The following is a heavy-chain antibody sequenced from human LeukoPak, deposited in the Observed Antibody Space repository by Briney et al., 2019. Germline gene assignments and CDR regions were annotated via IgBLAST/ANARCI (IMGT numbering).Heavy chain of an antibody. D-gene: IGHD3-22*01. V-gene: IGHV3-74*01. J-gene: IGHJ6*02. Sequence: GGSLRLSCAASGFTFSSYWMHWVRQAPGKGLVWVSRINSDGSSTSYADSVKGRFTISRDNAKNTLYLQMNSLRAEDTAVYYCARATYYYDSSGYHRVSGMDVWGQGTTVTVSS. CDR3: ARATYYYDSSGYHRVSGMDV. CDR1: GFTFSSYW. CDR2: INSDGSST.